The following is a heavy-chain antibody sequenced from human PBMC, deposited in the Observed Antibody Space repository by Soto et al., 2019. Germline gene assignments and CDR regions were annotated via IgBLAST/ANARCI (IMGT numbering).Heavy chain of an antibody. CDR1: GYTFTSYD. D-gene: IGHD2-15*01. V-gene: IGHV1-8*01. CDR3: ARVEDIVVVVAATEGY. J-gene: IGHJ4*02. CDR2: MNPNSGNT. Sequence: ASVKVSCKASGYTFTSYDINWVRQATGQGLEWMGWMNPNSGNTGYAQKFQGRVTMTRNTSISTAYMELSSLRSEDTAVYYCARVEDIVVVVAATEGYWGQGTLVTVSS.